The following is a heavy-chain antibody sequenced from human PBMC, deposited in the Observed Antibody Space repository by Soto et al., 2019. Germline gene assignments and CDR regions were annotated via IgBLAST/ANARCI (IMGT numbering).Heavy chain of an antibody. J-gene: IGHJ6*03. Sequence: SETLSLTCTVSGGSISSYYWSWIRQPPGKGLEWIGYIYYSGSTNYNPSLKSRVTISVDTSKNQFSLKLSSVTAADTAVYYCARYVPYYYYYMDVWGKGTTVTVSS. CDR3: ARYVPYYYYYMDV. V-gene: IGHV4-59*01. D-gene: IGHD3-16*01. CDR2: IYYSGST. CDR1: GGSISSYY.